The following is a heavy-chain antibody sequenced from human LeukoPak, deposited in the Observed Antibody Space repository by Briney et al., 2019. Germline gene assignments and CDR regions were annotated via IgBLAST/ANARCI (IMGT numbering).Heavy chain of an antibody. D-gene: IGHD2-21*02. CDR3: AKDRSHIVVVTASNWFDP. CDR1: GFTFSDYY. CDR2: ISSSGSTI. V-gene: IGHV3-11*04. Sequence: GGSLRLSCAASGFTFSDYYMSWIRQAPGKGLEWVSYISSSGSTIYYADSVKGRFTISRDNAKNTLYLQMNSLRAEDTAVYYCAKDRSHIVVVTASNWFDPWGQGTLVTVSS. J-gene: IGHJ5*02.